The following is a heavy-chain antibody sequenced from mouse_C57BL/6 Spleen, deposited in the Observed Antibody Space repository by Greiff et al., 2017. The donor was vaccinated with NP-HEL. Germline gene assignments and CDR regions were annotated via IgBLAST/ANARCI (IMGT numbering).Heavy chain of an antibody. CDR2: INPSNGGT. Sequence: VQLQQPGTELVKPGASVTLSCKASGYTFTSYWMHWVKQRPGQGLEWIGNINPSNGGTNYNEKFKSKATLTVDKSSSTAYMQLSSLTSEDSAVYYCARLFTPDWYCDVWGTGTTVTVSA. V-gene: IGHV1-53*01. CDR3: ARLFTPDWYCDV. J-gene: IGHJ1*03. CDR1: GYTFTSYW. D-gene: IGHD2-12*01.